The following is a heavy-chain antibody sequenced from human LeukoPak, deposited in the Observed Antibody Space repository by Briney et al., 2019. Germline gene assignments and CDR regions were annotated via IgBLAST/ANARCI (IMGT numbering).Heavy chain of an antibody. D-gene: IGHD6-19*01. CDR3: ARIPDVSGWPFDY. V-gene: IGHV4-4*07. CDR1: GGSISSYY. CDR2: IYTSGST. Sequence: SETLSLTCTVSGGSISSYYWSWIRQPAGKGLEWIGRIYTSGSTNYNPSLKSRVTMSVDTSKNLFSLKLRSVTTADTAIYYCARIPDVSGWPFDYWGQGTLVTVSS. J-gene: IGHJ4*02.